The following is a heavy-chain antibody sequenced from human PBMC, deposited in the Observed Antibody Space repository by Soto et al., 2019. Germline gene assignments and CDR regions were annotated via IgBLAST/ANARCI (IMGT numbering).Heavy chain of an antibody. CDR1: GDSVSSNSAA. V-gene: IGHV6-1*01. Sequence: PSQTLSLTCAISGDSVSSNSAAWNWIRQSPSRGLEWLGRTYYRSKNYNDYSVSVKSRITIIPDTSKNQFSLQLNSVTPEDTAVYYCARRGTLGGTFDYWGQGILVPSP. D-gene: IGHD1-26*01. CDR2: TYYRSKNYN. CDR3: ARRGTLGGTFDY. J-gene: IGHJ4*02.